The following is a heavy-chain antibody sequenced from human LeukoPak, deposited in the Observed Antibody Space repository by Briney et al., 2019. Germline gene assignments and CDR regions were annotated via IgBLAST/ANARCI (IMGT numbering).Heavy chain of an antibody. CDR1: GYTFTGYD. CDR2: MNPYSGNT. D-gene: IGHD3-10*01. Sequence: GASVKVSCKASGYTFTGYDINWVRQATGQGPEWMGWMNPYSGNTVYAQKFEGRVTMTRDNSVTTAYMELRSLRSEDTAVYYCATEPMVRGLWVWDAFDIWGQGTMVTVSS. J-gene: IGHJ3*02. V-gene: IGHV1-8*01. CDR3: ATEPMVRGLWVWDAFDI.